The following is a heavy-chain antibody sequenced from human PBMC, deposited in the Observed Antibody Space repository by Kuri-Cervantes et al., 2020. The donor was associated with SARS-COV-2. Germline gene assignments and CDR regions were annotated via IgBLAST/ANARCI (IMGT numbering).Heavy chain of an antibody. CDR1: GYTFTSYY. D-gene: IGHD6-13*01. CDR2: INPSGGST. CDR3: AREYRAAAATFDY. J-gene: IGHJ4*02. Sequence: ASVKVSCKASGYTFTSYYMHWVRQAPGQGLEWMGIINPSGGSTSYAQKFQGRVTMTRDKSTSTVYMELSSLRSEETAVYYCAREYRAAAATFDYWGQGTLVTVSS. V-gene: IGHV1-46*01.